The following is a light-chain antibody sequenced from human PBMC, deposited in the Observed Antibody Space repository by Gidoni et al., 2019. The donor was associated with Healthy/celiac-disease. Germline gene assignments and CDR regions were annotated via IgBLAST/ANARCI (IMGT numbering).Light chain of an antibody. CDR3: QQYNSYSPT. J-gene: IGKJ2*01. CDR1: QSISSW. Sequence: DIHITQSPSTLSASVGDRVTITCRASQSISSWLAWYQQKPGKAPKLLIYDASSLESGVPSRCSGSGSGTEFTLTISSLQPDDFATYYCQQYNSYSPTFGQGTKLEIK. V-gene: IGKV1-5*01. CDR2: DAS.